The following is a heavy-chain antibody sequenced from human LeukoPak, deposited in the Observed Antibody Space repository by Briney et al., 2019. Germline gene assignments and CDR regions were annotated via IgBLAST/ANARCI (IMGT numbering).Heavy chain of an antibody. Sequence: PGESLKISCQGSGYSFTSYWIGWVRQLPGKGLEWMGIIYPGDSDTRYSPSFQGQVTISADKSISTAYLQWSSLKASDTAMYYCARTYYYGSGSYPFDYWGQGTLVTVSS. CDR1: GYSFTSYW. J-gene: IGHJ4*02. CDR2: IYPGDSDT. V-gene: IGHV5-51*01. D-gene: IGHD3-10*01. CDR3: ARTYYYGSGSYPFDY.